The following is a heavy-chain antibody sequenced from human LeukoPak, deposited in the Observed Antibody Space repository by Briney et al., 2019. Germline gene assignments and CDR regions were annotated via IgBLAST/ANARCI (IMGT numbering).Heavy chain of an antibody. Sequence: PGGSLRLSCAASGFTVSSNYMSWVRQAPGKGLEWVSSISDSGGSTFYADSVKGRFTISRDNSKNTLYLQMNSLWAEDTAVYYCAKGGDYGDYDATPFDYWGQGTLVTVSS. CDR3: AKGGDYGDYDATPFDY. D-gene: IGHD4-17*01. CDR2: ISDSGGST. CDR1: GFTVSSNY. J-gene: IGHJ4*02. V-gene: IGHV3-23*01.